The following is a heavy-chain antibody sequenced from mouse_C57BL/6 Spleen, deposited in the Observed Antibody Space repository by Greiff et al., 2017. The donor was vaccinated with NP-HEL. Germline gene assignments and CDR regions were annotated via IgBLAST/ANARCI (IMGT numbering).Heavy chain of an antibody. CDR2: IYPRSGNT. J-gene: IGHJ1*03. CDR3: ARGGNDGYYGYFDV. V-gene: IGHV1-81*01. D-gene: IGHD2-3*01. CDR1: GYTFTSYG. Sequence: QVHVKQSGAELARPGASVKLSCKASGYTFTSYGISWVKQRTGQGLEWIGEIYPRSGNTYYNEKFKGKATLTADKSSSTAYMELRSLTSEDSAVYFCARGGNDGYYGYFDVWGTGTTVTVSS.